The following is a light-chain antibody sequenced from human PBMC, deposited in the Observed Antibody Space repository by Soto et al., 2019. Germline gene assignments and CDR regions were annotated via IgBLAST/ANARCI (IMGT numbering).Light chain of an antibody. CDR1: SSDIGAYNY. V-gene: IGLV2-14*01. J-gene: IGLJ3*02. Sequence: QSALTQPASVSESPGQSITISCTGTSSDIGAYNYVSWYQQYPGKAPQLMIYEVSNRPSGVSIRFSGSKSGNTASLTISGLQAEDEADYYCSSYTSSSTLVFGGGTKLTVL. CDR2: EVS. CDR3: SSYTSSSTLV.